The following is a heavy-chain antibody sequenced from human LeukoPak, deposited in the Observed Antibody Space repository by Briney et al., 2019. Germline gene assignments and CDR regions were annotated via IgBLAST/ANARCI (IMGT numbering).Heavy chain of an antibody. CDR2: INPSGGST. J-gene: IGHJ3*02. Sequence: ASVKVSCKASGYTVTSYHMHWARQAPGQGLEWMGVINPSGGSTRYAQKFQGRVTMTRDTSTSTVYMELSSLRSEDTAVYYCAQSRYYYDSSDIWGQGTMVTVSS. CDR3: AQSRYYYDSSDI. V-gene: IGHV1-46*01. D-gene: IGHD3-22*01. CDR1: GYTVTSYH.